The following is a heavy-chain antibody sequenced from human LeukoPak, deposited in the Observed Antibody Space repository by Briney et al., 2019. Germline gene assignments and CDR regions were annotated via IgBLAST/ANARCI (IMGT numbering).Heavy chain of an antibody. CDR2: INPSGGST. D-gene: IGHD5-24*01. V-gene: IGHV1-46*01. Sequence: ASVKVSCKAPGYTFTSYYMHWVRQAPGQGLEWMGIINPSGGSTSYAQKFQGRVTMTRDTSTSTVYMELSSLRSEDTAVYYCASPSGRDDSTLDYWGQGTLVTVSS. CDR1: GYTFTSYY. CDR3: ASPSGRDDSTLDY. J-gene: IGHJ4*02.